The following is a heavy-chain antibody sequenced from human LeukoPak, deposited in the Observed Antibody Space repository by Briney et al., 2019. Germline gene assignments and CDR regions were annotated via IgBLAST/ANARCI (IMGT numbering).Heavy chain of an antibody. CDR3: ARAGVGYSYGYSDY. D-gene: IGHD5-18*01. CDR2: SYHSGST. Sequence: SETLSLTCTVSGYSISSGYYWGWIRQPPGKGLEWIGSSYHSGSTYYNPSLKSRVTISVHTAKNQFSLKLSSVTAADTAVYYCARAGVGYSYGYSDYWGQGTLVTVSS. CDR1: GYSISSGYY. V-gene: IGHV4-38-2*02. J-gene: IGHJ4*02.